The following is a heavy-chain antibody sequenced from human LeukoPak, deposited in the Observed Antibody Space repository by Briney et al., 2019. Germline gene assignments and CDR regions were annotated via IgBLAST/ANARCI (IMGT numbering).Heavy chain of an antibody. V-gene: IGHV4-59*12. CDR1: GASITSYY. Sequence: SETLSLTCTVSGASITSYYWSWIRQPPGKGLERIGHIYHKGSTTYNSSLKSRITMSVNASKTQFSLKLSSVTAADTAVYYCARDRPGGSSLDYWGQGTLVTVSS. J-gene: IGHJ4*02. CDR3: ARDRPGGSSLDY. D-gene: IGHD6-13*01. CDR2: IYHKGST.